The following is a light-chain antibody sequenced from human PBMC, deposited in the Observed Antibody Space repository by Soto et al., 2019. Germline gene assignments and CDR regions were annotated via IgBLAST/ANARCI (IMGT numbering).Light chain of an antibody. CDR2: GAS. Sequence: TQSPATLSWSPGERATFSCRASQSINTTLAWYQQKPGQAPRLLFYGASSRATGIPDRFSGSGSGRDFALTISRLDTEHYAVYYCQQYGHSQGWTFGQGTKVDIK. V-gene: IGKV3-20*01. CDR3: QQYGHSQGWT. CDR1: QSINTT. J-gene: IGKJ1*01.